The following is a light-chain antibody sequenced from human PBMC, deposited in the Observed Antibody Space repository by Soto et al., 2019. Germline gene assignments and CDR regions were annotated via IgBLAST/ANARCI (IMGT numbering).Light chain of an antibody. Sequence: DIQMNQSPSSLSASVGDRVTMTCRASQSIGTYLHWYQQKPGRAPKLLIYAASRLHSGVPSRFSGSGSGTDFTLIISSLQTEDFATYYLQHSYNTPRTFGPGTKVDIK. J-gene: IGKJ3*01. CDR2: AAS. CDR3: QHSYNTPRT. CDR1: QSIGTY. V-gene: IGKV1-39*01.